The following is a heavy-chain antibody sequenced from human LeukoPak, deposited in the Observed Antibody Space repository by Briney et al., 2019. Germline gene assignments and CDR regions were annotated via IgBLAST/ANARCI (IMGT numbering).Heavy chain of an antibody. CDR2: ISANNGDT. D-gene: IGHD1-7*01. CDR1: DYTFTNYG. Sequence: GASVKVSCKASDYTFTNYGISWVRQAPGQGLEWMGWISANNGDTLYAQKFQGRATMTTDTSTNTACMELRSLRSDDTAVYYCARPHNWNYATDHWGQGTLVTVSS. J-gene: IGHJ4*02. V-gene: IGHV1-18*01. CDR3: ARPHNWNYATDH.